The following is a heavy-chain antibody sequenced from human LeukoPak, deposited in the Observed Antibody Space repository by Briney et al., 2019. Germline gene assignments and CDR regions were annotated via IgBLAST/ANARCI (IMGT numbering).Heavy chain of an antibody. CDR1: GYTFTSYD. J-gene: IGHJ4*02. CDR3: AKDGDPYCGGDCYSWNPSFDY. V-gene: IGHV1-8*01. Sequence: AASVKVSCKASGYTFTSYDINWVRQATGQGLEWMGWMNPNSGNTGYAQKFQGRVTMTRNTSISTAYMELSSLRAEDTAVYYCAKDGDPYCGGDCYSWNPSFDYWGQGTLVTVSS. D-gene: IGHD2-21*02. CDR2: MNPNSGNT.